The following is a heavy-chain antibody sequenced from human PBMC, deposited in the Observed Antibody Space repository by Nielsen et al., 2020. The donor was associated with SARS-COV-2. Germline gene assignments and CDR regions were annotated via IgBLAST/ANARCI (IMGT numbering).Heavy chain of an antibody. V-gene: IGHV3-11*03. D-gene: IGHD3-10*01. CDR2: ISSSSRYT. Sequence: GESLKISCAASGYTFSDYYMSWIRQAPGKGLEWVSCISSSSRYTNYAESVKGRFTISRDNAKKSVYLQMNSLRAEDTAVYYCARNNYYASGTYYNSGDYWGQGTLVTVSS. J-gene: IGHJ4*02. CDR1: GYTFSDYY. CDR3: ARNNYYASGTYYNSGDY.